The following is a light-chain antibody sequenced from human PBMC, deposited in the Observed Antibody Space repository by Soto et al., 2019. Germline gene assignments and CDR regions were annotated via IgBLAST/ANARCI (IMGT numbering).Light chain of an antibody. CDR2: DAS. V-gene: IGKV3-20*01. J-gene: IGKJ1*01. CDR1: HSVSSN. CDR3: QQYGSSPKT. Sequence: EIVMTQSPATLSVSPGERATLSCRASHSVSSNLAWYQQKPGQAPRLLIYDASSRATGIPDRFSGSGSGTDFTLTISRLEPEDFAVYYCQQYGSSPKTFGQGTKVDIK.